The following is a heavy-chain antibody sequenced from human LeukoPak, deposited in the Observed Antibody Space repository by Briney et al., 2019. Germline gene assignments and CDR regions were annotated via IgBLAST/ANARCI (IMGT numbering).Heavy chain of an antibody. J-gene: IGHJ4*02. CDR3: ARDGNAL. Sequence: SETLSLTCTVSGASISSSRSFWGWIRQPPGKGLEWIVSIFSGGNTYYNPSLNSRVSISIDTSKNQFSLRLSSVTAADTAVYYCARDGNALWGQGTLVTVSS. CDR1: GASISSSRSF. V-gene: IGHV4-39*07. D-gene: IGHD1-1*01. CDR2: IFSGGNT.